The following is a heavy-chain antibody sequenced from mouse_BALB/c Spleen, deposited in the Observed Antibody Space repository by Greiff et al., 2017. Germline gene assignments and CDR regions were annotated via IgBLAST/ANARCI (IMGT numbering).Heavy chain of an antibody. V-gene: IGHV3-2*02. Sequence: VQLQQSGPGLVKPSQSLSLTCTVTGYSITSDYAWNWIRQFPGNKLEWMGYISYSGSTSYNPSLKSRISITRDTSKNQFFLQLNSVTTEDTATYYCARYVDAMDYWGQGTSVTVSS. CDR3: ARYVDAMDY. CDR2: ISYSGST. J-gene: IGHJ4*01. CDR1: GYSITSDYA.